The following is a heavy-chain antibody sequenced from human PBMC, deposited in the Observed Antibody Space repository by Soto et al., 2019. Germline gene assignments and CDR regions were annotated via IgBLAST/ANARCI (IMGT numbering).Heavy chain of an antibody. Sequence: EASVKVSCKASGGTFSSYTISWVRQAPGQGLEWMGRIIPILGIANYAQKFQGRVTITADKSTSTAYMELSSLRSEDTAVYYCARDEGAGSSSSVGYFDYWGQGTLVTVSS. V-gene: IGHV1-69*04. CDR2: IIPILGIA. CDR3: ARDEGAGSSSSVGYFDY. CDR1: GGTFSSYT. D-gene: IGHD6-6*01. J-gene: IGHJ4*02.